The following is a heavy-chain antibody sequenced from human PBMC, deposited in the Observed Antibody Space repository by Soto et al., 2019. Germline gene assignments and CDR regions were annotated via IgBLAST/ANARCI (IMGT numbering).Heavy chain of an antibody. Sequence: SETLSLTCVVSNFSISSGYYWGWIRQSPGKGLEWIASIYRSGTTSYNPSLKSRVTISVDPSKNQFSLMLTAVTAADTAVYYCARTHSGSYYSVFNYWGRGSLVTVYS. V-gene: IGHV4-38-2*01. CDR3: ARTHSGSYYSVFNY. CDR2: IYRSGTT. CDR1: NFSISSGYY. D-gene: IGHD1-26*01. J-gene: IGHJ4*02.